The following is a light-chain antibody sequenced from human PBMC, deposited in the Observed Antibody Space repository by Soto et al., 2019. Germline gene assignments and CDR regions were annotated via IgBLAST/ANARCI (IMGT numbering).Light chain of an antibody. CDR2: EAS. V-gene: IGKV1-5*01. J-gene: IGKJ5*01. CDR1: QSVSGW. CDR3: QQFNSYPIT. Sequence: DIQMTQSPSTLSASVGDTVTVTCRASQSVSGWLAWYQQKPGEAPKLLIYEASSLESEVPSRFSASESGTEFTLTISGLQPDDFASSYCQQFNSYPITVGQGTRLEIK.